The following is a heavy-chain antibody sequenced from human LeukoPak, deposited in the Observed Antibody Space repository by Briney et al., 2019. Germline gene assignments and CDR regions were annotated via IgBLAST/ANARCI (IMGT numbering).Heavy chain of an antibody. CDR2: IKPDGSEK. J-gene: IGHJ3*02. V-gene: IGHV3-7*01. CDR3: ARPGRGDAFDI. Sequence: GGSLRLPCAASGFTFSSYWMSWVRQAPGKGLEWVANIKPDGSEKHFVDSVKGRFSISRDNAKNSLYLQMNSLRAEDTAVYYCARPGRGDAFDIWGQGTMVTVSS. CDR1: GFTFSSYW.